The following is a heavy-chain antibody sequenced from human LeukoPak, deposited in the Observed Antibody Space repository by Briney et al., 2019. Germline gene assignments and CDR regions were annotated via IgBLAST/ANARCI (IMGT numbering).Heavy chain of an antibody. Sequence: GASVKVSCKASGYTFTSYYMHWVRQAPGQGLEWMGWINPNSGGTNYAQKFQGRVTMTRDTSISTAYMELSRLRSDDTAVYYCARAQGLRHNWFDPWGQGTLVTVSS. CDR3: ARAQGLRHNWFDP. V-gene: IGHV1-2*02. CDR1: GYTFTSYY. J-gene: IGHJ5*02. D-gene: IGHD6-25*01. CDR2: INPNSGGT.